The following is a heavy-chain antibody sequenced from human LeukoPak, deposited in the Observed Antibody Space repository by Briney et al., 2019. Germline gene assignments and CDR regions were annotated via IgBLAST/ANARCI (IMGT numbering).Heavy chain of an antibody. D-gene: IGHD3-3*01. CDR1: GFTFSSYG. CDR3: AKGLEVYYYYMDV. V-gene: IGHV3-30*02. J-gene: IGHJ6*03. Sequence: PGGSLRLSCAASGFTFSSYGMHWVRQAPGKGLEWVAFTRYDGSNKYYADSVKGRFTISRDNSKNTLYLQMNSLRAEDTAVYYCAKGLEVYYYYMDVWGKGTTVTVSS. CDR2: TRYDGSNK.